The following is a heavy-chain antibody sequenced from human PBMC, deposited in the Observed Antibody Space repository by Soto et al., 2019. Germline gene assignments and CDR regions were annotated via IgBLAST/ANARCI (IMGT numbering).Heavy chain of an antibody. J-gene: IGHJ4*02. D-gene: IGHD6-13*01. Sequence: QLQLQESGPGLVKPSETLSLTCTVSGGSISSSSYYWGWIRQPPGKGLEWIGSIYYSGSTYYNPSLKSRVTISVDTSKNQFSLKLSSVTAADTAVYYCARENPDLSSSWYVSDYWGQGTLVTVSS. CDR3: ARENPDLSSSWYVSDY. CDR2: IYYSGST. CDR1: GGSISSSSYY. V-gene: IGHV4-39*02.